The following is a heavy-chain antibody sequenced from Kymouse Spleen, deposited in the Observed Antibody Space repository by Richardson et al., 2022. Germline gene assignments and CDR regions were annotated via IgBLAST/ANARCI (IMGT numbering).Heavy chain of an antibody. CDR3: ARDEGTMVRGVMGFDY. V-gene: IGHV3-33*01. J-gene: IGHJ4*02. CDR1: GFTFSSYG. CDR2: IWYDGSNK. D-gene: IGHD3-10*01. Sequence: QVQLVESGGGVVQPGRSLRLSCAASGFTFSSYGMHWVRQAPGKGLEWVAVIWYDGSNKYYADSVKGRFTISRDNSKNTLYLQMNSLRAEDTAVYYCARDEGTMVRGVMGFDYWGQGTLVTVSS.